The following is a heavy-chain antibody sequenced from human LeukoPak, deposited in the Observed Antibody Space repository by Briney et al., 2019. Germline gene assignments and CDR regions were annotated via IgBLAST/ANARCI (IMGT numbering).Heavy chain of an antibody. CDR1: GGSISSYY. J-gene: IGHJ6*02. CDR2: IYHSVST. D-gene: IGHD3-16*01. V-gene: IGHV4-59*01. CDR3: ARDWYYDDYYGMDV. Sequence: SETLSLTCTVSGGSISSYYWSWIRQPPGKGLEWIGYIYHSVSTNYNPSLKSRVTISVDTSKNQFYLKLSSVTAADTAVYYCARDWYYDDYYGMDVWGQGTTVTVSS.